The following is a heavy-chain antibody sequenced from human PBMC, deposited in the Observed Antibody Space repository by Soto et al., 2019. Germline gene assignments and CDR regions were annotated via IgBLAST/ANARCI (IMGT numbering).Heavy chain of an antibody. J-gene: IGHJ1*01. CDR1: GFTFSSYW. CDR3: ARLPNKSPQN. CDR2: ISNDGSST. V-gene: IGHV3-74*01. Sequence: EVHLVESGGGLVQPGGSLRLSCVASGFTFSSYWMHWVRQAPGKGLVWVSSISNDGSSTSYADPVKGRFTISRDNAKNTLYLQMNSLRAEDTAVYYCARLPNKSPQNWGQGTRVIVSP.